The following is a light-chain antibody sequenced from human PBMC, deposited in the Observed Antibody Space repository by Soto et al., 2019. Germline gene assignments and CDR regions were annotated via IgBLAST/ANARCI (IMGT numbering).Light chain of an antibody. CDR1: QTISTW. CDR3: QHYNSYSEA. CDR2: DAS. Sequence: DIQMNQSPSTLSGSVGDRVSITCRASQTISTWLAWYQQKPGKVPKLLIYDASSLESGVPSRFSGSGSGTEFTLTISSLQPDDFATYYCQHYNSYSEAFGQGTKVDI. J-gene: IGKJ1*01. V-gene: IGKV1-5*01.